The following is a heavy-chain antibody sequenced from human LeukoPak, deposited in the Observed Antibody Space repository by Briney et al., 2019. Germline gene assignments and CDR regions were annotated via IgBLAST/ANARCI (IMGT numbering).Heavy chain of an antibody. Sequence: SETLSLTCTVSGGSISSGTHYYNWIRQHPGKGLEWIGYIYYTGVTSYNPSLKSRVTMSVDTSMNQVSLKLSSLTAADTAVYYCAASSRVTLGRFWGQGTLVTVSS. V-gene: IGHV4-31*03. CDR1: GGSISSGTHY. CDR2: IYYTGVT. CDR3: AASSRVTLGRF. D-gene: IGHD3-16*01. J-gene: IGHJ4*02.